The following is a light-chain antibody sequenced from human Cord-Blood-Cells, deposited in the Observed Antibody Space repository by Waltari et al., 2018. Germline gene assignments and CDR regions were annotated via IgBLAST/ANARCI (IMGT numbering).Light chain of an antibody. Sequence: DIVMTQSPDSLAVSLGERATINCKSSQSVLYSSNNKNYLAWYQQKPGQPPKLLIYWASTRESGVPDRFICSGSGTDFTLTISSLQAEDVAVYYCQHYYSTPFTFGPGTKVDIK. J-gene: IGKJ3*01. V-gene: IGKV4-1*01. CDR3: QHYYSTPFT. CDR2: WAS. CDR1: QSVLYSSNNKNY.